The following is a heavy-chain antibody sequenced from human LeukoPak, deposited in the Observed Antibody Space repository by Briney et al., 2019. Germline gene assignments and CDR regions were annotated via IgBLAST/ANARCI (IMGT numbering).Heavy chain of an antibody. D-gene: IGHD3-10*01. CDR3: AKTGTQGGAFDY. CDR1: GFTFSSYG. J-gene: IGHJ4*02. V-gene: IGHV3-30*18. Sequence: GGSLRLSCAASGFTFSSYGMHWVRQAPGKGLEWVAVTSYDGSNKYYADSVKGRFTISRDNSKNTLYLQMNSLRAEDTAVYYCAKTGTQGGAFDYWGQGTLVTVSS. CDR2: TSYDGSNK.